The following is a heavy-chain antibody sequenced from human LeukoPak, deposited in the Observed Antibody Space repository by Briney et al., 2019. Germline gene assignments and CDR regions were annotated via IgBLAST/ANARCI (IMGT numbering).Heavy chain of an antibody. V-gene: IGHV4-59*05. Sequence: PSETLSLTCTVSGGSISSYYWSWIRQPPGKGLEWIGSIYYSGSTYYNPSLKSRVTISVDTSKNQFSLKLSSVTAADTAVYYCASQQRLLWFVEVWGKGTTVTISS. CDR3: ASQQRLLWFVEV. J-gene: IGHJ6*04. D-gene: IGHD3-10*01. CDR1: GGSISSYY. CDR2: IYYSGST.